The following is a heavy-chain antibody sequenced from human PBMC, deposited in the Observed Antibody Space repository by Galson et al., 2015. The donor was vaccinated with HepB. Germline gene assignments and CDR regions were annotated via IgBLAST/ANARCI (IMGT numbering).Heavy chain of an antibody. D-gene: IGHD6-19*01. CDR3: AKATGTGWLDFDY. CDR2: ISGNGGNT. J-gene: IGHJ4*02. V-gene: IGHV3-23*01. CDR1: GFTFIAYA. Sequence: SLRLSCAASGFTFIAYAMSWVRQAPGKGLEWVSAISGNGGNTYYADSVKGRFTISRDNSKNTLYLQMNSVRAEDTAVYYCAKATGTGWLDFDYWGQGTLVTVSS.